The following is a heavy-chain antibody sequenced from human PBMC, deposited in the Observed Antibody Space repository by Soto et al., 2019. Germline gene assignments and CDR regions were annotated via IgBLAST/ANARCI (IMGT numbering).Heavy chain of an antibody. D-gene: IGHD3-22*01. CDR2: INPNSGGT. CDR3: ARARQYYDCEFDP. J-gene: IGHJ5*02. V-gene: IGHV1-2*04. Sequence: ASVKVSCKASGYTFTGYYMHWVRQAPGQGLEWMGWINPNSGGTNYAQKFQGWVTMTRDTSISTAYMELSRLRSDDTAMYYCARARQYYDCEFDPWGQGTLVTVSS. CDR1: GYTFTGYY.